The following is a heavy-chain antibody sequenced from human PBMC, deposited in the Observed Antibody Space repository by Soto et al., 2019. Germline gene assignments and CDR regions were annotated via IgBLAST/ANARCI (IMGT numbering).Heavy chain of an antibody. D-gene: IGHD1-26*01. Sequence: PGGSLRLSCAASGFSFSDAWMTWVRQAPGKRLEWVGRIKSQGEGGTTEYGAPVEGRFTISRDDSENTLHLQMNSLKTEDTAVYYCATFRSYSDSWGHGTLVTVSS. CDR1: GFSFSDAW. V-gene: IGHV3-15*01. CDR3: ATFRSYSDS. J-gene: IGHJ5*01. CDR2: IKSQGEGGTT.